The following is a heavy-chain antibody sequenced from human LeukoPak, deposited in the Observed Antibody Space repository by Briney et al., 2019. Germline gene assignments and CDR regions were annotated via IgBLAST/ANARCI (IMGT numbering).Heavy chain of an antibody. CDR3: TSTPSIYYDSSGYYYRY. CDR1: GFTFGDYA. CDR2: IRSKAYGGAT. V-gene: IGHV3-49*04. D-gene: IGHD3-22*01. J-gene: IGHJ4*02. Sequence: PGGSLRLSCTASGFTFGDYAMSWVRQAPGKGLEWVSFIRSKAYGGATEYAASVKGRFTISRDDSKSIAYLQMNSLKTEDTAVYYCTSTPSIYYDSSGYYYRYWGQGTLVTVSS.